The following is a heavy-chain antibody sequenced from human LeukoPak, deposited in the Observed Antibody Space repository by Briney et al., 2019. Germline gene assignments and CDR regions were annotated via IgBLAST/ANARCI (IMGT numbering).Heavy chain of an antibody. CDR1: GDSISSYY. V-gene: IGHV4-59*01. CDR2: VYYSGST. CDR3: ARSSYYYAADAFDI. J-gene: IGHJ3*02. D-gene: IGHD3-10*01. Sequence: PSETLSLTCTVSGDSISSYYWSWIRQPPGKGLEWIGYVYYSGSTNYNPSLKSRVTMSVDTSKNEFSLKLSSVTAADTAVYYCARSSYYYAADAFDIWGQGTMVTVSS.